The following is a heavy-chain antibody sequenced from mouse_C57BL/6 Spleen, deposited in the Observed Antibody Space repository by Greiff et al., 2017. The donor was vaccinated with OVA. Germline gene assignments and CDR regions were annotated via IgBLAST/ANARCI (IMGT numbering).Heavy chain of an antibody. CDR2: INYDGSST. J-gene: IGHJ1*03. CDR3: ARADEAYWYFDV. CDR1: GFTFSDYY. V-gene: IGHV5-16*01. Sequence: EVKLVESEGGLVQPGSSMKLSCTASGFTFSDYYMAWVRQVPEKGLEWVANINYDGSSTYYLDSLKSRFIISRDNAKNILYLQMSSLKSEDTATYYCARADEAYWYFDVWGTGTTVTVSS.